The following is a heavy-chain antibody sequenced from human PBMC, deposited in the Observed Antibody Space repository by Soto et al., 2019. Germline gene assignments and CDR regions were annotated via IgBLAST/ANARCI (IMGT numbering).Heavy chain of an antibody. Sequence: SETLSLTCTVSGGSISSGGYYWSWIRQHPGKGLEWIGYIYYSRSTYYNPSLKSRVTISVDTSKNQSSLKLSSVTAADTAVYYCASGSGSYYSWFDPWGQGTLVTVSS. CDR1: GGSISSGGYY. V-gene: IGHV4-31*03. D-gene: IGHD3-10*01. CDR3: ASGSGSYYSWFDP. CDR2: IYYSRST. J-gene: IGHJ5*02.